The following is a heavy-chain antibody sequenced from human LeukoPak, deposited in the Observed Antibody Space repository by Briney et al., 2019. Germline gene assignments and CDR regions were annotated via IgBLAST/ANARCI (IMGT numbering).Heavy chain of an antibody. CDR1: GFTFSSYW. CDR3: ATYTNWVAGDV. J-gene: IGHJ6*02. V-gene: IGHV3-21*01. Sequence: PGGSLRLSCAASGFTFSSYWMSWIRQAPGKGLEWVSSISSSGSSIYYADSVKGRFTISRDNAKNSLYLQMDSLRAEDTAVYYCATYTNWVAGDVWGQGTTVSVSS. D-gene: IGHD7-27*01. CDR2: ISSSGSSI.